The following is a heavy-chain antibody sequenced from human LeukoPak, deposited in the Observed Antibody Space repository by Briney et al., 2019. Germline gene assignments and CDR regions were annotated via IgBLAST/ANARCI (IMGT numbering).Heavy chain of an antibody. Sequence: GGSLRLSCAASGFTFSSDTMNWGRQAPRQGLGWVSAMSSNNYIYYSNSVKGRFTISRDDAKNSLYLQMNSLRAEDTAVYYCARGNSGLDYWGQGTLVTVSS. CDR2: MSSNNYI. CDR1: GFTFSSDT. V-gene: IGHV3-21*01. CDR3: ARGNSGLDY. D-gene: IGHD1-26*01. J-gene: IGHJ4*02.